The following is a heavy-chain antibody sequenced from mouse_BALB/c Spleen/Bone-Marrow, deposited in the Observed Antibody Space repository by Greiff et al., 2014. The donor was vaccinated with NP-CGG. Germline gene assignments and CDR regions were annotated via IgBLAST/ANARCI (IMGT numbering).Heavy chain of an antibody. D-gene: IGHD2-3*01. CDR2: ISYSGNT. CDR1: GDSITSGY. CDR3: ATYDGYCFDY. V-gene: IGHV3-8*02. J-gene: IGHJ2*01. Sequence: VHVKQSGPSLVKPSQTLSLTCSVTGDSITSGYWNWIRKFPGSKLEYMGYISYSGNTYYNPSLKSRISITRDTSKNQYYLQLNSVTTEDTATYYCATYDGYCFDYWGQGTTLTVSS.